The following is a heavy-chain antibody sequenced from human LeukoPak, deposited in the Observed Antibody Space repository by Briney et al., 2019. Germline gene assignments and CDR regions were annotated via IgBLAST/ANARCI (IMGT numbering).Heavy chain of an antibody. CDR1: GFTFSSYG. CDR3: AKGRLRYFDCLDY. J-gene: IGHJ4*02. D-gene: IGHD3-9*01. Sequence: GGSLRLSCAASGFTFSSYGMHWVRQAPGKGLEWVAFIRYDGSNKYYADSVKGRFTISRDNSKNTLYLQMNSLRAEDTAVYYCAKGRLRYFDCLDYWGQGTQVTVSS. CDR2: IRYDGSNK. V-gene: IGHV3-30*02.